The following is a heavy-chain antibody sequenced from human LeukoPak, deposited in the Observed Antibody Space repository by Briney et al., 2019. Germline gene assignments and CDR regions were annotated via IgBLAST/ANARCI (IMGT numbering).Heavy chain of an antibody. Sequence: SETLSLTCTVSGGSISSGGYYWSWIRQHPGKGLEWIGYIYYSGSTYYNPSLKSRVTISVDTSKNRFSLKLSSVTAADTAVYYCARATYYDFWSGYPTQYYFDYWGQGTLVTVSS. CDR1: GGSISSGGYY. CDR2: IYYSGST. CDR3: ARATYYDFWSGYPTQYYFDY. J-gene: IGHJ4*02. D-gene: IGHD3-3*01. V-gene: IGHV4-31*03.